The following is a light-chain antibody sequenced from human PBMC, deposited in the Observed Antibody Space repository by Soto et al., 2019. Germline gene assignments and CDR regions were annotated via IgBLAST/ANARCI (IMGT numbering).Light chain of an antibody. V-gene: IGLV2-14*01. CDR3: SSYTSSSTLYV. J-gene: IGLJ1*01. CDR1: SSDIGGYNY. Sequence: ALTQPSSVSGSPGQSITISCTGTSSDIGGYNYVSWYQQHPGKAPKLMIYEVRNRPSGVSNRFSGSKSGNTASLTISGLQAEDEADYYCSSYTSSSTLYVFGTGTKVTVL. CDR2: EVR.